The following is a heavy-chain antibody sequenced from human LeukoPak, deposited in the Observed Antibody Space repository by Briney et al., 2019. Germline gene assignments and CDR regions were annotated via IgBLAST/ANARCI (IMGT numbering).Heavy chain of an antibody. CDR2: VSYDGSTK. V-gene: IGHV3-30*04. CDR1: GFTFSSYA. CDR3: AKDLRFWSGYYIAGDYYYYGMDV. J-gene: IGHJ6*02. D-gene: IGHD3-3*01. Sequence: TGGSLRLSCAASGFTFSSYAMHWVRQTPDKGLEWVAVVSYDGSTKYYADSVKGRFTISRDNSKNTLYLQMNSLRAEDTAVYYCAKDLRFWSGYYIAGDYYYYGMDVWGQGTTVTVSS.